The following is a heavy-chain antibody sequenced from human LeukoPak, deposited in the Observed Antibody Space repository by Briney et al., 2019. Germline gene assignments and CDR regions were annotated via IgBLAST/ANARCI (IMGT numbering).Heavy chain of an antibody. J-gene: IGHJ4*02. CDR2: ISRSSDYM. CDR3: AKGALRYSSCYDY. CDR1: GFTFSSYS. Sequence: GGSLRLSCTASGFTFSSYSMNWVRQAPGKGLEWVSSISRSSDYMYYADSVKGRFTISRDNAKNSLYLQMNSLRAEDTAMYYCAKGALRYSSCYDYWGQGTPVTVSS. V-gene: IGHV3-21*04. D-gene: IGHD6-25*01.